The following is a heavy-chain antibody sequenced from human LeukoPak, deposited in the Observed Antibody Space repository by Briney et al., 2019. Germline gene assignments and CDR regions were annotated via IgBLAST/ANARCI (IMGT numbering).Heavy chain of an antibody. V-gene: IGHV4-39*01. CDR3: ARLGRIAVAGTGLGGY. Sequence: SETLSLTCTVSGGSISSSSYYWGWIRQPPGKGLEWIGSIYYSGSTYYNPSLKSRVTISVDTSKNQFSLKLSSVPAADTAVYYCARLGRIAVAGTGLGGYWGQGTLLTASS. J-gene: IGHJ4*02. CDR1: GGSISSSSYY. CDR2: IYYSGST. D-gene: IGHD6-19*01.